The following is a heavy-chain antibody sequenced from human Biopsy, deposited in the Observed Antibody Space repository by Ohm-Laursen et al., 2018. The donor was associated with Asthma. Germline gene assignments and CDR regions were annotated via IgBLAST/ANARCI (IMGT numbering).Heavy chain of an antibody. Sequence: SETLSLTCTVSGGSISSAYWSWLRQSPGKGLEWIGYIHNSGNTNYNPSLKSRVTISLDTSKNHFSLRLSFVTAADTAVYFCARGQGRGIQLWSLDPWGQGILATVSS. CDR1: GGSISSAY. CDR3: ARGQGRGIQLWSLDP. CDR2: IHNSGNT. J-gene: IGHJ5*02. V-gene: IGHV4-59*01. D-gene: IGHD5-18*01.